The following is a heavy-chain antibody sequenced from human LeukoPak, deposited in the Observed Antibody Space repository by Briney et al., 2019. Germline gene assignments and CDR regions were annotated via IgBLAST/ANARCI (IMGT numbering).Heavy chain of an antibody. D-gene: IGHD2-21*01. Sequence: PGGSLRLSCAASGFTFSSYWMHWVRHAPGKGLAWVSRINTDGSSTSYADSVKGRFTISRDNAKNTLYLQMNSLRAEDTAVYYCAKAPVTTCRGAYCYPFDYWGQGTLVTVSS. CDR2: INTDGSST. J-gene: IGHJ4*02. CDR3: AKAPVTTCRGAYCYPFDY. CDR1: GFTFSSYW. V-gene: IGHV3-74*01.